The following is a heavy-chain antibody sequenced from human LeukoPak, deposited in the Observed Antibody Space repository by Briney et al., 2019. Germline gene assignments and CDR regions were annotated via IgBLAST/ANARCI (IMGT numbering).Heavy chain of an antibody. D-gene: IGHD3-22*01. CDR3: ARDTSTLTYYYDSSGYYRGAFDI. V-gene: IGHV4-34*01. CDR2: INHSGST. J-gene: IGHJ3*02. Sequence: SETLSLTCAVYGGSFSGYYWSWIRQPPGKGLEWIGEINHSGSTNYNPSLKSRVTISVDTSKNQFSLKLSSVTAADTAVYYCARDTSTLTYYYDSSGYYRGAFDIWGQGTMVTVSS. CDR1: GGSFSGYY.